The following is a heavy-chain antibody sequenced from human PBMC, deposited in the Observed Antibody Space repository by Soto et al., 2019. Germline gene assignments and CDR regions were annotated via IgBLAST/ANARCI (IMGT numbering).Heavy chain of an antibody. CDR1: GFTFSSFH. V-gene: IGHV3-48*02. CDR2: ITSISDKR. CDR3: ASVVFVIPPGYFYAMDV. J-gene: IGHJ6*02. D-gene: IGHD3-22*01. Sequence: GGSLRLSCAASGFTFSSFHMNWVRQAPGRGMEFVAFITSISDKRYLSDFVKGRITISRDNSKNLLFLQMNSLIDEDTVVYYCASVVFVIPPGYFYAMDVWGQGTTVTVSS.